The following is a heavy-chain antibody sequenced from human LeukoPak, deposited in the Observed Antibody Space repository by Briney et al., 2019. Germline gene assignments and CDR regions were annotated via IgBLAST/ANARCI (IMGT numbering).Heavy chain of an antibody. D-gene: IGHD4-11*01. J-gene: IGHJ6*02. V-gene: IGHV3-21*01. Sequence: GGSLRLSCAASGFTFSSYSMNWVRQAPGKGLEWVSSIGSSSSYIYYADSVKGRFTISRDNAKNSLYLQMNSLRAEDTAVYYCARDLHHDGMDVWGQGTTVTVSS. CDR2: IGSSSSYI. CDR3: ARDLHHDGMDV. CDR1: GFTFSSYS.